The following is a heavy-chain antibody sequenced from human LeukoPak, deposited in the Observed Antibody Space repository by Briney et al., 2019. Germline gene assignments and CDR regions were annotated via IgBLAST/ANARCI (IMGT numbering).Heavy chain of an antibody. CDR3: ARGGTVTNDY. J-gene: IGHJ4*02. CDR2: ISSSSSYI. V-gene: IGHV3-21*01. D-gene: IGHD4-11*01. CDR1: GFTFSSYS. Sequence: RTRGSLRLSCAASGFTFSSYSMNWVRQAPGKGLEWVSSISSSSSYIYYADSVKGRFTISRDNAKNSLYLQMNSLRAEDTAVYYCARGGTVTNDYWGQGTLVTVSS.